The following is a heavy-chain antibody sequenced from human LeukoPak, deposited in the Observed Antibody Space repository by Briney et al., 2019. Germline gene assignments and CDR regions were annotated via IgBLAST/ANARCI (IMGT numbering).Heavy chain of an antibody. Sequence: SQTLSLTCAISGDSVSSNIAAWNWIRQSPSRGLEWLGRTYYRSKWYNDYAVSVKSRITINPDTSKNQFSLQPNSVTPEDTAVYYCARVVQVYCSSTSCYVGAFDIWGQGTMVTVSS. J-gene: IGHJ3*02. D-gene: IGHD2-2*01. CDR3: ARVVQVYCSSTSCYVGAFDI. CDR2: TYYRSKWYN. V-gene: IGHV6-1*01. CDR1: GDSVSSNIAA.